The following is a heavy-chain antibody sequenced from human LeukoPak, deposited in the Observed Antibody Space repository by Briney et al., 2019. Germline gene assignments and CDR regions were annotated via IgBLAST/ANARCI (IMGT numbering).Heavy chain of an antibody. J-gene: IGHJ6*03. Sequence: ASVKVSCKPSRSTFKTFDIHWVRQASGQRLEWMGWMNPKSGTTVYAVAFQGRVTMTRNTSISTAYMGLSSLRSEDTAVYFCARGLLGHYYYYMDVWGEGTTVTVSS. CDR1: RSTFKTFD. CDR2: MNPKSGTT. V-gene: IGHV1-8*01. CDR3: ARGLLGHYYYYMDV. D-gene: IGHD2-21*01.